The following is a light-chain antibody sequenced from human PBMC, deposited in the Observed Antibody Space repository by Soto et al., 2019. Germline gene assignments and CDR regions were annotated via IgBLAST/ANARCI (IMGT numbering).Light chain of an antibody. Sequence: QSVLTQPASVSGSPGQSITISCTGTSGDVGSYNLVSWYQQHPGKAPKLMIYEGSKRPSGVSNRFSGSKSGSTASLTISGLQADDEADYYCCSYARSSTYVFGSGTKVTVL. CDR3: CSYARSSTYV. CDR1: SGDVGSYNL. V-gene: IGLV2-23*01. J-gene: IGLJ1*01. CDR2: EGS.